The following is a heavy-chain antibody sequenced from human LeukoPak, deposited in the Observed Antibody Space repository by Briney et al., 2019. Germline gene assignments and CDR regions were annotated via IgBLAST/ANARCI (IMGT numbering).Heavy chain of an antibody. D-gene: IGHD3-22*01. V-gene: IGHV3-21*01. CDR1: GFSFSSYT. CDR2: ISSYSSYI. Sequence: GESLRLSCVASGFSFSSYTMTWVRQAPGKGLEWISSISSYSSYIHYADSVKGRFTISRDNAKNSLYLQMNSLRAEDTAVYYCAREYYYDSSGYGENAFDIWGQGTMVTVSS. CDR3: AREYYYDSSGYGENAFDI. J-gene: IGHJ3*02.